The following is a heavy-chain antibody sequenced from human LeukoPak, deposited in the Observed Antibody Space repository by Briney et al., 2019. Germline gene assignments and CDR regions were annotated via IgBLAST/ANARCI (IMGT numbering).Heavy chain of an antibody. CDR1: GFTFSSYA. D-gene: IGHD3-22*01. J-gene: IGHJ4*02. CDR3: ATAMIVADYYFDY. CDR2: ISYDGSNK. Sequence: TGGSLRLSCAASGFTFSSYAMHWVRQAPGKGLEWVAVISYDGSNKYYADSVKGRFTISRDNSKNTLYLQMNSLRAEDTAVYYCATAMIVADYYFDYWGQGTLVTVSS. V-gene: IGHV3-30-3*01.